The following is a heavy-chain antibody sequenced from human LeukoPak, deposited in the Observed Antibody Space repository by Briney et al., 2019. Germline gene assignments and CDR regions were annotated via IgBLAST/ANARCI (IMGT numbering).Heavy chain of an antibody. CDR2: ISWNSGSI. V-gene: IGHV3-9*01. D-gene: IGHD3-10*01. J-gene: IGHJ3*02. CDR1: GFTFDDYA. Sequence: PGRSLRLSCAASGFTFDDYAMHWVRQAPGKGLEWVSGISWNSGSIGYADSVKGRFTISRDNAKNSLYLQMNSLRAEDTALYYCAKEGGSDAFDIWGQGTMVTVSS. CDR3: AKEGGSDAFDI.